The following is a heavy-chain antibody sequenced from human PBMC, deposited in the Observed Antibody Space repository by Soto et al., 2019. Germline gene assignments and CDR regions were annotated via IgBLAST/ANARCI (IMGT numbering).Heavy chain of an antibody. CDR2: IYYSGST. CDR1: GGSISSGGDS. CDR3: ARDGYYYDSSGYYQNWFDP. J-gene: IGHJ5*02. D-gene: IGHD3-22*01. Sequence: PSETLSLTCAVSGGSISSGGDSWSWIRQPPGKGLEWIGYIYYSGSTYYNPSLKSRVTISVDTSKNQFSLKLSSVTAADTAVYYCARDGYYYDSSGYYQNWFDPWGQGTLVTVSS. V-gene: IGHV4-31*11.